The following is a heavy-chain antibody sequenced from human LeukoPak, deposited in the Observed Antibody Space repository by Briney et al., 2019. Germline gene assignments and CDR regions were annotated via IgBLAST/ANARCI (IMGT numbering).Heavy chain of an antibody. CDR2: IRYDGSNK. Sequence: PGGSLRLSCAASGFTFSSYGMHWVRQAPGKGLEWVAFIRYDGSNKYYADSVKGRFTISRDNSKNTLYLQMNSLRAEDTAVYYCANRGVAPTGYYYMDVWGKGTTVTISS. V-gene: IGHV3-30*02. D-gene: IGHD1-14*01. CDR3: ANRGVAPTGYYYMDV. J-gene: IGHJ6*03. CDR1: GFTFSSYG.